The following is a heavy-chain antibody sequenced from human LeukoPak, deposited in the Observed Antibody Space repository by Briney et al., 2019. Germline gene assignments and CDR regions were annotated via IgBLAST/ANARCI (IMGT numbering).Heavy chain of an antibody. J-gene: IGHJ5*02. Sequence: SETLSLTCTVSGGSISSGGYYWSWIRQHPGKGLEWIGYIYYSGSTYYNPSLKSRVTISVDTSKNQFSLKLSSVTAADTAVYYCARGRRGSSSGYWFDPWGQGTLVTVSS. V-gene: IGHV4-31*03. CDR1: GGSISSGGYY. CDR3: ARGRRGSSSGYWFDP. CDR2: IYYSGST. D-gene: IGHD6-6*01.